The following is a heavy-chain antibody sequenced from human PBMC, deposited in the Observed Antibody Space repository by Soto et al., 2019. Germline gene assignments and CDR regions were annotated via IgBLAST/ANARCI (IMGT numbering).Heavy chain of an antibody. CDR1: GYTFTSYG. CDR3: AREFLQWLNY. Sequence: EXSVKVSYNASGYTFTSYGISLVRQAPGQGLEWMGWISAYNGNTNYAQKLQGRVTMTTDTSTSTAYMELRSLRSDDTAVYYCAREFLQWLNYWGQGTLVTVSS. J-gene: IGHJ4*02. V-gene: IGHV1-18*01. D-gene: IGHD6-19*01. CDR2: ISAYNGNT.